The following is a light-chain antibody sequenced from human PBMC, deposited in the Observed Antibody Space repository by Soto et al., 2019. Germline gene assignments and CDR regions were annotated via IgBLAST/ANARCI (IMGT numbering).Light chain of an antibody. CDR3: HQYYGIPRT. CDR2: WAS. V-gene: IGKV4-1*01. J-gene: IGKJ1*01. Sequence: DIVLTQSPYSLAVSLGERATINCKSSQSILYSANNKNYLAWYQQKPGQPPRLLLYWASTRESGVPDRFSGSGSGTDFTLTISSLQAEDVALYYCHQYYGIPRTXGQGTKVDIK. CDR1: QSILYSANNKNY.